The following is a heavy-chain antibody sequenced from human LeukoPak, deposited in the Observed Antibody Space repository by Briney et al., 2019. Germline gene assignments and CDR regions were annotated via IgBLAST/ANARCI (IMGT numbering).Heavy chain of an antibody. J-gene: IGHJ3*02. Sequence: GGSLRLSCAASGFTVSSNYMSWVRQAPGKGLEWVSVIYTGGTTYYADSVKGRFTISRDNSKNTLYLQMNSLRVEDTAVYYCARDHYDYIWGRDHAFDIWGQGTMVTVSS. CDR2: IYTGGTT. D-gene: IGHD3-16*01. V-gene: IGHV3-53*01. CDR3: ARDHYDYIWGRDHAFDI. CDR1: GFTVSSNY.